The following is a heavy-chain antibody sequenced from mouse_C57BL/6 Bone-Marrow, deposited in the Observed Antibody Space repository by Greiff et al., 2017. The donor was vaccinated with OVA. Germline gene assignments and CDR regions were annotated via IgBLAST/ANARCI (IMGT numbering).Heavy chain of an antibody. J-gene: IGHJ1*03. Sequence: VQLQQSGAELARPGASVKLSCKASGYTFTSYGISWVKQRTGQGLEWIGEIYPRSGNTYYNEKFKGQATLTADKSSSTAYMELRSLTSEDSAVYFCARGDYYGSSYVPFYWYFDVWGTGTTVTVSS. D-gene: IGHD1-1*01. CDR1: GYTFTSYG. CDR3: ARGDYYGSSYVPFYWYFDV. V-gene: IGHV1-81*01. CDR2: IYPRSGNT.